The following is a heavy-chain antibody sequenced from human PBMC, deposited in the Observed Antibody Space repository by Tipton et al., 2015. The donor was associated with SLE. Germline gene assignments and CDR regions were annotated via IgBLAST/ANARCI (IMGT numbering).Heavy chain of an antibody. J-gene: IGHJ4*02. Sequence: GLVKPSQTLSLTCAISADSVCRNSAAWNWIRQSPSRGLEWLGRTCYRSKWYNDYALSVKSRITIKPDTSKIQFSLQLNSVTPEDTAVFYCARGALRYLAVADVDYWGQGTLVSVSS. CDR3: ARGALRYLAVADVDY. D-gene: IGHD6-19*01. CDR1: ADSVCRNSAA. CDR2: TCYRSKWYN. V-gene: IGHV6-1*01.